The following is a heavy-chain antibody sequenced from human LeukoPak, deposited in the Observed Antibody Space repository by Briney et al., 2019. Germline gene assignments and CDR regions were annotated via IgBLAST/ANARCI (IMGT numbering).Heavy chain of an antibody. CDR2: IRYDGSNK. CDR1: GFTFSSYG. V-gene: IGHV3-30*02. Sequence: GGSLRLSCAASGFTFSSYGMHWVRQAPGKGLEWVAFIRYDGSNKYYADSAKGRFTISRDNSKNTLYLQMNSLRDEDTAVYYCAKERPVVVAFDYWSQGSLVTVSS. D-gene: IGHD2-15*01. CDR3: AKERPVVVAFDY. J-gene: IGHJ4*02.